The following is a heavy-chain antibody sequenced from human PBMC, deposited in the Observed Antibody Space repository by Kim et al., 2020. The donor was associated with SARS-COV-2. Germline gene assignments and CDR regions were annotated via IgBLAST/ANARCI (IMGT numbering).Heavy chain of an antibody. CDR3: ARENYYGSGPIYYGMDV. Sequence: KGRFTISRDNAKNSLYLQMNSLRAEDTAVYYCARENYYGSGPIYYGMDVWGQGTTVTVSS. V-gene: IGHV3-11*06. J-gene: IGHJ6*02. D-gene: IGHD3-10*01.